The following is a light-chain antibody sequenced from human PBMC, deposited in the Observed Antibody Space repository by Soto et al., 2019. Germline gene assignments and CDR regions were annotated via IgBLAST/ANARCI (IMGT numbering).Light chain of an antibody. CDR3: QSYDTDSVV. J-gene: IGLJ2*01. CDR2: ANN. CDR1: SSNIGANYD. V-gene: IGLV1-40*01. Sequence: QSVLTQPPSVSGAPGQRVTITCTGSSSNIGANYDVHSYQHLPGAAPKLLIYANNIRPSGVPDRFSGSRSGITASLAIAGLQAEDEANYFCQSYDTDSVVLGGGTKLTVL.